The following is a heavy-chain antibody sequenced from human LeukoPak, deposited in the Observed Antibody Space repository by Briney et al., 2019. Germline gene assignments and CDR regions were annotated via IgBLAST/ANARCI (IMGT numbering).Heavy chain of an antibody. CDR1: GFTFSSFA. CDR3: AKDGGGESSSWYY. J-gene: IGHJ4*02. D-gene: IGHD6-13*01. Sequence: GRSLRLSCAASGFTFSSFAMNWVRQAPGKGLEWVSAISGSGSSTYYADSVKGRFTISRDNSKNTLYLQMNSLRVEDTAVYYCAKDGGGESSSWYYWGQGSLVTVSS. V-gene: IGHV3-23*01. CDR2: ISGSGSST.